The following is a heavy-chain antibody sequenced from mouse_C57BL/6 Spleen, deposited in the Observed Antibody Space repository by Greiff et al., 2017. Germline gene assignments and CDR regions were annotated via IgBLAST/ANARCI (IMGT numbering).Heavy chain of an antibody. Sequence: QVQLQQPGAELVMPGASVKLSCKASGYTFTSYWMHWVKQRPGQGLEWIGEIDPSDSYTNYNQKFKGKSTLTVDKSSSTAYMQLSSLTSEDSAVYYCARELYDYDKNNYFDYWGQGTTLTVSS. CDR1: GYTFTSYW. D-gene: IGHD2-4*01. CDR3: ARELYDYDKNNYFDY. CDR2: IDPSDSYT. J-gene: IGHJ2*01. V-gene: IGHV1-69*01.